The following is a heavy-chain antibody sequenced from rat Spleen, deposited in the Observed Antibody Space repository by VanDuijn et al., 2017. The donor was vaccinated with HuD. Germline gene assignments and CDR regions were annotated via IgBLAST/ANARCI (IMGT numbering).Heavy chain of an antibody. J-gene: IGHJ2*01. CDR2: IDTSGSYI. CDR3: ARGLYEDY. CDR1: GFTFSNYG. D-gene: IGHD1-7*01. Sequence: EVQLVESGGGLVQPGRSLTLSCLASGFTFSNYGMNWIRQAPGKGLEWLASIDTSGSYIYYADTVKGRFTISRENAKNTLYLQMTSLGSEDSAFYYCARGLYEDYWGQGVMVTVSS. V-gene: IGHV5-34*01.